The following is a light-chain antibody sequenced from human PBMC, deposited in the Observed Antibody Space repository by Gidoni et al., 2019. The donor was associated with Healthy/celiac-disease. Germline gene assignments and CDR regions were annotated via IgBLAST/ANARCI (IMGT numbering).Light chain of an antibody. Sequence: SSELTPNPAGSVAWGQTVRITCQGDSLRSYYASWYQQKPGQAPVLVIYGKNNRPSGIPDRFSGSSAGNTASFTITGAQAEDEADYYCNSRDRSGNHQGVVFGGGTKLTVL. CDR1: SLRSYY. CDR3: NSRDRSGNHQGVV. J-gene: IGLJ2*01. V-gene: IGLV3-19*01. CDR2: GKN.